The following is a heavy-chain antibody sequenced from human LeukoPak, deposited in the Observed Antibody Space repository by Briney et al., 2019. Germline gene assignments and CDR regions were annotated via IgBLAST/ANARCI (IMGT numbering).Heavy chain of an antibody. D-gene: IGHD6-13*01. CDR2: ISWNSGSI. V-gene: IGHV3-9*03. Sequence: GRSLRLSCAASGFTFDDYAMHWVRQAPGKGLEWFSGISWNSGSIGYADSVKGRFTISRDNAKNSLYLQMNSLRAEDMALYYCAKDYSSSWSSPGDAFDIWGQGTMVTVSS. J-gene: IGHJ3*02. CDR3: AKDYSSSWSSPGDAFDI. CDR1: GFTFDDYA.